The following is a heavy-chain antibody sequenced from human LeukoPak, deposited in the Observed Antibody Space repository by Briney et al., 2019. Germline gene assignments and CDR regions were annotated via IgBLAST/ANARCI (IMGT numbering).Heavy chain of an antibody. CDR3: ARGPYGDYRGGAFDI. Sequence: GGSLRLSCAASGFTFDDYGMSWVRQAPGKGLEWVSGINWNGGSTGYADSVKGRFTISRDNAKNSLYLQMNSLRAEDTALYYCARGPYGDYRGGAFDIWGQGTMVTVSS. D-gene: IGHD4-17*01. J-gene: IGHJ3*02. V-gene: IGHV3-20*04. CDR2: INWNGGST. CDR1: GFTFDDYG.